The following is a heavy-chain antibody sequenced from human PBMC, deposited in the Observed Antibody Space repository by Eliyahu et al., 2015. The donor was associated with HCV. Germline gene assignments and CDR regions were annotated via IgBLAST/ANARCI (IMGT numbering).Heavy chain of an antibody. V-gene: IGHV4-34*02. Sequence: QVQVQQWGAGLLKPSETLSLTCAVYGXSFSGYXWSWXRQPPXKGXEWIGEINHSGSTNYNPSLKSRVTVSIDPSENQFSLKLSSVTAADTAVYYCAGRLGAPTYWHFDLWGRGTLVTVSS. CDR3: AGRLGAPTYWHFDL. D-gene: IGHD1-26*01. J-gene: IGHJ2*01. CDR1: GXSFSGYX. CDR2: INHSGST.